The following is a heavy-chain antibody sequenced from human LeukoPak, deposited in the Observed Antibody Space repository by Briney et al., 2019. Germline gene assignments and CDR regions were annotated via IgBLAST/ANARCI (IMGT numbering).Heavy chain of an antibody. CDR2: IYSGGST. J-gene: IGHJ4*02. D-gene: IGHD2-2*01. CDR1: GFTVSTYY. CDR3: ARGLGYCTSTTCLLPFDY. V-gene: IGHV3-53*01. Sequence: GGSLRLSCAASGFTVSTYYMTWVRQAPGKGLECVSVIYSGGSTYYADSVKGRFTVSRGNSKNTLYLQMNSLRAEDTAMYYCARGLGYCTSTTCLLPFDYWGQGTLVTVSS.